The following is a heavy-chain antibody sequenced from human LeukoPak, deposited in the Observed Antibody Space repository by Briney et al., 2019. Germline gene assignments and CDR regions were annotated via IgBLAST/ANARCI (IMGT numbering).Heavy chain of an antibody. D-gene: IGHD5-12*01. CDR3: AKARGYDLEYYFDY. V-gene: IGHV3-23*01. J-gene: IGHJ4*02. CDR1: GFTFNSYA. CDR2: ISGSGGST. Sequence: QPGGSLRLSCAASGFTFNSYAMSWVRQAPGKGLEWVSAISGSGGSTYYADSVKGRFTISRDNSKNTLYLQMNSLRAEDTAVYYCAKARGYDLEYYFDYWGQGTLVTVSS.